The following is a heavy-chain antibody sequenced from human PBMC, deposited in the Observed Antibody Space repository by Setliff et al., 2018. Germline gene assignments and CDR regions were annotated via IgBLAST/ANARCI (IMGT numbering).Heavy chain of an antibody. J-gene: IGHJ4*02. Sequence: SETLSLTCTVSGGSISTFYWSWIRQPPGKGLEWIGYIYSSGSTNYNPSLKSRVTISVDTSKNQFSLKLSSVTAADTAVYFCARGYYNFLSGYYTPYYFDYWGQGTLVTVSS. V-gene: IGHV4-59*01. CDR2: IYSSGST. CDR1: GGSISTFY. CDR3: ARGYYNFLSGYYTPYYFDY. D-gene: IGHD3-3*01.